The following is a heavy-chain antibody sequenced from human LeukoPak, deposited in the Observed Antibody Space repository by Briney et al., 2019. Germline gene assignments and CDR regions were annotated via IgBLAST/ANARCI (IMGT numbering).Heavy chain of an antibody. CDR2: IYHSGST. CDR3: VCYDSSGYYYVRY. V-gene: IGHV4-38-2*02. J-gene: IGHJ4*02. D-gene: IGHD3-22*01. CDR1: GYSISSGYY. Sequence: KPSETLSLTCTVSGYSISSGYYWGWIRPPPGKGLEWIGSIYHSGSTYYNPSLKSRVTISVDMSKNQFSLKLSSVTAADTAIYYCVCYDSSGYYYVRYWGQGTLVTVSS.